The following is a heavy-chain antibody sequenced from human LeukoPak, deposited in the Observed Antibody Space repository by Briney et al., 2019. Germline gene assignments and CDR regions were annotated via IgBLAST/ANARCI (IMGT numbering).Heavy chain of an antibody. CDR1: VLPFHNVA. V-gene: IGHV3-23*01. J-gene: IGHJ4*02. CDR3: AKDLLGYSRPIDS. Sequence: PGGSLRLSFWTHVLPFHNVAINTVPWTTAWVVGMVSSISGNGGSAYYADSVKGRFTISRDNSRSSVYLQMNSLGAEDTAIYYCAKDLLGYSRPIDSWGQGTLVTVSS. D-gene: IGHD2-15*01. CDR2: ISGNGGSA.